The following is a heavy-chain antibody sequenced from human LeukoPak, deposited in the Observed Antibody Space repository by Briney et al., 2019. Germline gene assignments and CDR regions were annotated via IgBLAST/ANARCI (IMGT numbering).Heavy chain of an antibody. Sequence: PGGSLRLSCAASGFTFSSYAMNWVRQAPGKGLEWVATVSYDGTDTSYADSVKGRFAVFRDNSRNTLYLQMNSLRPEDTAVYYCAKAIWVAATSSWFSLGYWGQGTLVTVSS. D-gene: IGHD3-10*01. CDR3: AKAIWVAATSSWFSLGY. J-gene: IGHJ4*02. CDR1: GFTFSSYA. CDR2: VSYDGTDT. V-gene: IGHV3-30*09.